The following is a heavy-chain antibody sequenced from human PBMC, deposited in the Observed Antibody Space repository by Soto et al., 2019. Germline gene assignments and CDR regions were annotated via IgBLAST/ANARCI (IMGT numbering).Heavy chain of an antibody. D-gene: IGHD3-22*01. CDR3: AREGGHYYDSSGYFVAWFDP. CDR1: GGSFSGYY. CDR2: INHTGST. J-gene: IGHJ5*02. V-gene: IGHV4-34*09. Sequence: PSETLSLTCAVYGGSFSGYYWSWIRQPLGKGLEWIGEINHTGSTYYNPSLKSRVIMAVDTSKNQFSLSLNSVTAADTAMYYCAREGGHYYDSSGYFVAWFDPRGQGILVTVSS.